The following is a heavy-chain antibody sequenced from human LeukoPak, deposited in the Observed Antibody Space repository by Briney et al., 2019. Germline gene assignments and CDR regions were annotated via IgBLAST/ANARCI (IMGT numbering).Heavy chain of an antibody. J-gene: IGHJ4*02. V-gene: IGHV3-30-3*01. Sequence: GGALRLSCAASGFTFSTYWMTWVRQAPGKGLEWVAVISYDGSNKYYADTVKGRFTISRDNSKNTLYLQMNSLRAEDTAVYYCARPLFVATTYYFDYWGQGTLVTVSS. CDR2: ISYDGSNK. D-gene: IGHD5-12*01. CDR1: GFTFSTYW. CDR3: ARPLFVATTYYFDY.